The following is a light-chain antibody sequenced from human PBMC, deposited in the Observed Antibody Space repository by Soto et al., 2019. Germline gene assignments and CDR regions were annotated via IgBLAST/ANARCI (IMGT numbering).Light chain of an antibody. CDR1: SSDIGKYNY. CDR3: SSYTGSNINTVV. CDR2: QVS. V-gene: IGLV2-14*01. J-gene: IGLJ7*01. Sequence: QSALTQPASVSGSPGQSITISCTGTSSDIGKYNYVSWFQQHPAKAPKLIIFQVSTRPSGVSNRFSGSKSGNTASLTISGRQAADEAAYYCSSYTGSNINTVVFGGGTQLTVL.